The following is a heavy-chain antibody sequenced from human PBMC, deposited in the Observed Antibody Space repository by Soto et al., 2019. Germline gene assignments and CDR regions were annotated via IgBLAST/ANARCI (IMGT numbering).Heavy chain of an antibody. CDR1: GYSFTSYW. J-gene: IGHJ5*02. CDR2: IDPSDSYT. Sequence: XESLTISRKGSGYSFTSYWISLVRQMPGKGLEWMGRIDPSDSYTNYSPSFQGHVTISADKSISTAYLQWSSLKASDTAMYYCARPYDHYDSSGYNTWGQGTLVTVSS. D-gene: IGHD3-22*01. CDR3: ARPYDHYDSSGYNT. V-gene: IGHV5-10-1*01.